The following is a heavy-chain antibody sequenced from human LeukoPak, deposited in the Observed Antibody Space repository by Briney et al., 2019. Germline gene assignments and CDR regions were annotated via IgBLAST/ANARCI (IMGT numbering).Heavy chain of an antibody. CDR3: ARGNVDTAMVLDY. CDR1: GFTFSSYA. D-gene: IGHD5-18*01. Sequence: GGSLRLSCAASGFTFSSYAMHWVRQAPGKGLEWVAVISYDGSNKYYADSVKGRFTISRDNSKNTLYLQMNSLRAEDTAVYYCARGNVDTAMVLDYWGPGTLVTVSS. V-gene: IGHV3-30-3*01. J-gene: IGHJ4*02. CDR2: ISYDGSNK.